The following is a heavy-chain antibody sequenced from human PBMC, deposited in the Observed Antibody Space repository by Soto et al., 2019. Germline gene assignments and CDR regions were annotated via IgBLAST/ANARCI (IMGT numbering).Heavy chain of an antibody. CDR3: AREDSIIIPAVSDF. Sequence: GGSLRLSCAGSGFIFSDYYMSWIRQAPGKGLEWVSYISSGGNSRYYADSVKGRFTISRDNAKNSVSLQMNSLRPEDTAVYYCAREDSIIIPAVSDFWGQGTLVTVSS. V-gene: IGHV3-11*04. D-gene: IGHD2-2*01. CDR2: ISSGGNSR. J-gene: IGHJ4*02. CDR1: GFIFSDYY.